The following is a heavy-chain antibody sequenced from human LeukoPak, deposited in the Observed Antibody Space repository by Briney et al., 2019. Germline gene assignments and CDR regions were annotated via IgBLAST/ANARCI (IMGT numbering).Heavy chain of an antibody. V-gene: IGHV3-30*03. D-gene: IGHD3-10*01. J-gene: IGHJ4*02. CDR1: QFTFSSYD. CDR3: ARGSKWFGELIRRGEYYFDY. Sequence: GGSLRLSCAASQFTFSSYDMHWVRQAPGKGLDWVAVISRDGSSKKYGDSVKGRFTTSRDNSKNTLYLQMNSLRAEDTAVYYCARGSKWFGELIRRGEYYFDYGGQGTLVTVSS. CDR2: ISRDGSSK.